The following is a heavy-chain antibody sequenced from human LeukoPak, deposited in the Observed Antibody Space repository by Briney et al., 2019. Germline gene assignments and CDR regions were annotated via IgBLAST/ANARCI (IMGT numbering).Heavy chain of an antibody. CDR3: ARAVAAAGGLDY. V-gene: IGHV3-53*01. D-gene: IGHD6-13*01. Sequence: PGGSLRLSCAASGFTVSRNYMSWVRQAPGKGLEWVSVIYSGGSTYYADSVKGQFTISRDNSKNTLYLQMNSLRAEDTAVYYCARAVAAAGGLDYWGQGTLVTVSS. CDR1: GFTVSRNY. J-gene: IGHJ4*02. CDR2: IYSGGST.